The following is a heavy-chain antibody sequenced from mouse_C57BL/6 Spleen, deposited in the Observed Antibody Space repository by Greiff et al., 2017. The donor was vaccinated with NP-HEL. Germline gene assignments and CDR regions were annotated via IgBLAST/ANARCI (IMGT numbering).Heavy chain of an antibody. CDR3: ARDYYYSNWYFDV. J-gene: IGHJ1*03. CDR2: IDPSDSYT. D-gene: IGHD2-5*01. CDR1: GYTFTSYW. Sequence: VQLQQPGAELVRPGTSVKLSCKASGYTFTSYWMHWVKQRPGQGLEWIGVIDPSDSYTNYNQKFKGKATLTVDTSSSTAYMQLSSLTSEDSAVYYCARDYYYSNWYFDVWGTGTTVTVSS. V-gene: IGHV1-59*01.